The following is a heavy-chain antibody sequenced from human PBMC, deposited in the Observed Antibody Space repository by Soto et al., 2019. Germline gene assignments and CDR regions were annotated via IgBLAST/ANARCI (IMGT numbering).Heavy chain of an antibody. Sequence: PSETLSLTCTVSGASMSSYYCSWIRQPPGKGLELIGYMYYSGNTNYNPSLKSRVTISVDTPKNQFSLKLSSVTAADTAVYYCARILGFCSSTSCYPRFDPWGQGSLVTVSS. J-gene: IGHJ5*02. CDR2: MYYSGNT. CDR3: ARILGFCSSTSCYPRFDP. CDR1: GASMSSYY. D-gene: IGHD2-2*01. V-gene: IGHV4-59*01.